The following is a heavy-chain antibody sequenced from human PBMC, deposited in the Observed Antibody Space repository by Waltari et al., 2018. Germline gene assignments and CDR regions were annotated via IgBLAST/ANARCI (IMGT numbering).Heavy chain of an antibody. CDR1: GYSFTDNY. CDR3: ARDRGVGATSDAFDV. J-gene: IGHJ3*01. V-gene: IGHV1-2*02. CDR2: SNPKSGGT. Sequence: QVQLVQSGAEVKKSGASVKVSCKASGYSFTDNYIHWVRQAPGQGLEWMGWSNPKSGGTKYAQKVQGRVTMTRDTSIRTAYMEVSRLRSDDTAVYYCARDRGVGATSDAFDVWGQGTMVAVSS. D-gene: IGHD1-26*01.